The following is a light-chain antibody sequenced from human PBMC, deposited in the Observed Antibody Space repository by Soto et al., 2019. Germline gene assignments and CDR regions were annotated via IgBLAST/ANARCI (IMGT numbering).Light chain of an antibody. J-gene: IGKJ1*01. CDR3: QQYYSYPWT. CDR1: QGISSY. CDR2: AAS. V-gene: IGKV1-8*01. Sequence: AIRLTHSPSSLFASTGDRVTITCRASQGISSYLAWYQQKPGKAPKLLIYAASTLQSGVPSRFSGSGSGTDFTLTISCLQSEDFATYYCQQYYSYPWTFGQGTKVDIK.